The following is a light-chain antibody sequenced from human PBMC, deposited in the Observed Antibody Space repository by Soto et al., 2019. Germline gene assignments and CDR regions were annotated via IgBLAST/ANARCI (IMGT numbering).Light chain of an antibody. CDR1: QSVSSN. Sequence: EIVMVQSPATLSVSPGERATLSCRASQSVSSNLAWYQQKPGQTPRVLIYGASTRATGIPARFSGSGSGTEFTLTISSLQSEDFAVYYCQQYNNWPRTFGQGTKVEIK. J-gene: IGKJ1*01. CDR3: QQYNNWPRT. V-gene: IGKV3-15*01. CDR2: GAS.